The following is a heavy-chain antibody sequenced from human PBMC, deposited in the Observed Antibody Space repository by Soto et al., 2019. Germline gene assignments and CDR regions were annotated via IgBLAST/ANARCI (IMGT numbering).Heavy chain of an antibody. J-gene: IGHJ4*02. V-gene: IGHV1-18*01. CDR1: GYPFTSYG. Sequence: QVQLVQSGAEVKKPGASVKVSCKTSGYPFTSYGINWVRQAPGQGPEWMGWISAYNGKTSYTQKFQGRVTMTTDTSTSTAYMELRILRSDYTAVYYCARDRLIAVTGLLHYWGQGTLVTVSS. CDR2: ISAYNGKT. D-gene: IGHD6-19*01. CDR3: ARDRLIAVTGLLHY.